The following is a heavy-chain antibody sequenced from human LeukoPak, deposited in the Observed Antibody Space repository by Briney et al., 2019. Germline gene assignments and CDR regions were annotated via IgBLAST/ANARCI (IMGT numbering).Heavy chain of an antibody. V-gene: IGHV4-59*01. CDR2: IYYSGST. J-gene: IGHJ6*03. D-gene: IGHD6-25*01. CDR1: GDSISSYY. CDR3: ARGRSGGVYYQYYMDV. Sequence: PSETLSLTCTVSGDSISSYYWSWFRQPPGKGLEWIGYIYYSGSTKHNPSLKNRVTISVDTSKNQFSLKLISVTAADTAVYYCARGRSGGVYYQYYMDVWGKGTTVTVSS.